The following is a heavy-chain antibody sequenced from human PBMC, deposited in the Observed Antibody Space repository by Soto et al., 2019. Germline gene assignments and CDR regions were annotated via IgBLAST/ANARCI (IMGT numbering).Heavy chain of an antibody. Sequence: EVQLVESGGGLVQPGGSLRLSCAASGFTFSNYRMNWVRQAPGKGLEWISYISSSSSTIHYADSVKGRFTNSRDNAKNSLYLQMNSLRAEDTAMCYCERVYNTTWYYFDYWGQGTLVTVSS. V-gene: IGHV3-48*01. D-gene: IGHD1-20*01. CDR1: GFTFSNYR. J-gene: IGHJ4*02. CDR3: ERVYNTTWYYFDY. CDR2: ISSSSSTI.